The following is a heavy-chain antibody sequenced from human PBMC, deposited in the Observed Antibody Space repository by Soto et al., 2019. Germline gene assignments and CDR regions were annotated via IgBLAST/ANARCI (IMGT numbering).Heavy chain of an antibody. V-gene: IGHV1-69*13. CDR1: GGTFSSYA. Sequence: SVKVSCKXSGGTFSSYAISWVRQAPGQGLEWMGGIIPIFGTANYTQKFQGRVTITADESTSTAYMELSSLRSEDTAVYYCARDESSGYYAHYYYYGMDVWGQWTTVTVSS. CDR2: IIPIFGTA. J-gene: IGHJ6*02. CDR3: ARDESSGYYAHYYYYGMDV. D-gene: IGHD3-22*01.